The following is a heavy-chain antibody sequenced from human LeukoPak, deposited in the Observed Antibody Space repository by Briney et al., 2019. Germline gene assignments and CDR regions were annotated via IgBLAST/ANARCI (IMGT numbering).Heavy chain of an antibody. CDR1: GGSISGYY. J-gene: IGHJ4*02. D-gene: IGHD2-2*01. CDR3: ARLSKDTVVLPAAMAHYFGY. Sequence: NPSETLSLTCTVSGGSISGYYWSWIRQPPGKGLQFIGYIHYTGSTNYNPSLESRVTLSVDTSKNQFSLKLRSVTAADTAVYYCARLSKDTVVLPAAMAHYFGYWGQGTLVTVSS. V-gene: IGHV4-59*08. CDR2: IHYTGST.